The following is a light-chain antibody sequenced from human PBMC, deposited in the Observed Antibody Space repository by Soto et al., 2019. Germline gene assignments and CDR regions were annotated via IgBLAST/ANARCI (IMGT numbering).Light chain of an antibody. CDR1: SSDVGGYNF. J-gene: IGLJ1*01. CDR3: CSYGGSYTYV. V-gene: IGLV2-11*01. Sequence: QSVLTQPRSVSGSPGQSVTISCTGTSSDVGGYNFVSWYQQHPGKAPKVMIYDVSKRPSGVPDRFSGSKSGNTASLTISGLQAEDEAHYYCCSYGGSYTYVFGTGTKATVL. CDR2: DVS.